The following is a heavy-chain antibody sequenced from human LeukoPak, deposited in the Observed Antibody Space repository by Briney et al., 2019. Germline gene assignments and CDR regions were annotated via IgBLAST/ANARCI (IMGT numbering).Heavy chain of an antibody. D-gene: IGHD6-13*01. CDR1: GYTFTSYD. V-gene: IGHV1-8*01. CDR3: ARSLKPGYYYHGMDV. J-gene: IGHJ6*02. Sequence: GASVKVSCKASGYTFTSYDISWVRQATGQGLEWMGWMNPNSGNTGYAQKFQGRVTMTRNTSISTAYMELSSLRSEDTAVYYCARSLKPGYYYHGMDVWGQGTTVTVSS. CDR2: MNPNSGNT.